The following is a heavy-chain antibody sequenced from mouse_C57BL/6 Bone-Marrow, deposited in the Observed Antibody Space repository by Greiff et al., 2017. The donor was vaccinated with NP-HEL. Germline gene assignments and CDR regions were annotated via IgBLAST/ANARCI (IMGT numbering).Heavy chain of an antibody. J-gene: IGHJ1*03. D-gene: IGHD2-4*01. V-gene: IGHV5-12*01. Sequence: EVQLQQSGGGLVQPGGSLKLSCAASGFTFSDYYMYWVRQTPEKRLEWVAYISNGGGSTYYPDTVKGRFTISRENAKNTLYLQMSRLKSEDTAMYYCASLGDYDVRWYFDVWGTGTTVTVSS. CDR1: GFTFSDYY. CDR2: ISNGGGST. CDR3: ASLGDYDVRWYFDV.